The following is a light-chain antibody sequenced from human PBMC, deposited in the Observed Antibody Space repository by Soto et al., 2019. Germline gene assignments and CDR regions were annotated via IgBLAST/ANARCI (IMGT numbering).Light chain of an antibody. V-gene: IGKV3-20*01. CDR1: QGVSSN. CDR2: GAS. CDR3: QQYGSSRTWT. J-gene: IGKJ1*01. Sequence: FTLSHATLFGPSWAGETLSWRAGQGVSSNLAWYQQKPGQTPRLLIYGASSRATGIPDRFSGSGSGTDFTLTISRLEPEDFAVYYCQQYGSSRTWTFGQGTKVDIK.